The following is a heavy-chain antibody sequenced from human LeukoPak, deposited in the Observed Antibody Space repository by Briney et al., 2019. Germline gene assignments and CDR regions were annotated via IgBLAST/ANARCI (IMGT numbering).Heavy chain of an antibody. CDR1: GNTFINNF. CDR3: ATDLPTGFGSTAY. CDR2: INPSGSAT. J-gene: IGHJ4*02. D-gene: IGHD3-10*01. V-gene: IGHV1-46*01. Sequence: GASVTVSCKASGNTFINNFMHWVRQAPGQGLEWMGLINPSGSATTYPQKLQGRVTTTRDTSTNTVYMELSSLRSEDTAVYYCATDLPTGFGSTAYWGQGTLSPSPQ.